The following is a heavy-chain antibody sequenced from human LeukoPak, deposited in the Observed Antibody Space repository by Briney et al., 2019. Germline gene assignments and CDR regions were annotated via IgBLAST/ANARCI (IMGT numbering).Heavy chain of an antibody. CDR1: GFTFSSYS. J-gene: IGHJ4*02. D-gene: IGHD1-26*01. CDR3: ARGGSYAPDY. V-gene: IGHV3-48*04. CDR2: ISSSSSTI. Sequence: GGSLRLSCAATGFTFSSYSMNWVRQAPGKGLEWVSYISSSSSTIYYADSVKGRFTISRDNAKNSLYLQMNSLRAEDTAVYYCARGGSYAPDYWGQGTLVTVSS.